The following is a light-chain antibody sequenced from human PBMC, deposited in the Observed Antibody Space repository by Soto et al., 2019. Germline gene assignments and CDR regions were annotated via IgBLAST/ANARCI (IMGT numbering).Light chain of an antibody. CDR3: QQYGSSRA. V-gene: IGKV3-20*01. CDR1: QSVSSSY. Sequence: EIVLTQSPGTLSLSPGERATLSCRASQSVSSSYLAWYQQKPGQAPRLLIYAASSRATGIPDRFSGSGAGIDFTPNFRRREPEDFAVYYCQQYGSSRALGPGTKVEIK. J-gene: IGKJ1*01. CDR2: AAS.